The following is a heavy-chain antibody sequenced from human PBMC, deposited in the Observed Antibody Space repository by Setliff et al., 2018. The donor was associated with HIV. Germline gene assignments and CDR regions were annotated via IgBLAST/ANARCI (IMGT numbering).Heavy chain of an antibody. CDR1: GGSIWSGSYY. D-gene: IGHD3-3*01. CDR3: ARAVVFASGNFWFDP. J-gene: IGHJ5*02. CDR2: ITASGGA. Sequence: SETLSLTCTVSGGSIWSGSYYWTWIRQPAGKGLEWIGHITASGGATYNPSVKSRVSISLGSPRSEFSLRLTSVSAADTAVYYCARAVVFASGNFWFDPWGPGALVTVSS. V-gene: IGHV4-61*09.